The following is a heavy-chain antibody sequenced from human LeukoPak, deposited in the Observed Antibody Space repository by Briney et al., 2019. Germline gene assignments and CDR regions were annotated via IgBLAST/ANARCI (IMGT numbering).Heavy chain of an antibody. J-gene: IGHJ4*02. CDR2: INHSGST. D-gene: IGHD2-15*01. CDR1: GGSISSYY. CDR3: ARGTNCSGGSCYNDY. Sequence: SETLSLTCTVSGGSISSYYWSWIRQPPGKGLEWIGEINHSGSTNYNPSLKSRVTISVDTSKNQFSLKLSSVTAADTTVYYCARGTNCSGGSCYNDYWGQGTLVTVSS. V-gene: IGHV4-34*01.